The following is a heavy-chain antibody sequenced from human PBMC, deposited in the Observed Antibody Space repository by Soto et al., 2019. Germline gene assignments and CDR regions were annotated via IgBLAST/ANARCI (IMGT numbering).Heavy chain of an antibody. V-gene: IGHV3-23*01. J-gene: IGHJ4*02. CDR1: GFTFSSYA. CDR3: AKDQGSSYYFDY. CDR2: ISGSGGST. D-gene: IGHD6-6*01. Sequence: GGSLRLSCAASGFTFSSYAMSWVRQAPGKGLEWVSAISGSGGSTYYADSVKGRFTISRDNSKNTLYLQMNSRRAEDTAVYYCAKDQGSSYYFDYWGQGTLVTVSS.